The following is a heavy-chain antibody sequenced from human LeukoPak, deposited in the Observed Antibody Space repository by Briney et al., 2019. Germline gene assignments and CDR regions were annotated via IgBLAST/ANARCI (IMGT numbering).Heavy chain of an antibody. J-gene: IGHJ3*02. V-gene: IGHV4-59*11. Sequence: SESLSLTCAVSGDSFSSHYWTWIRQPPGKGLEWIGYISYIGSTNYNPSLKSRVTISIDTSKDQFSLKLSSVTAADTAVYFCARDPVTVTKGFDMGGQGKMGSGS. CDR1: GDSFSSHY. D-gene: IGHD4-17*01. CDR2: ISYIGST. CDR3: ARDPVTVTKGFDM.